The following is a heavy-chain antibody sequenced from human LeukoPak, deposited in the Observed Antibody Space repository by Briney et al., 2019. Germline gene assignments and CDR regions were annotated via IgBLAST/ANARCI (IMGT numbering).Heavy chain of an antibody. CDR1: GFTFSRYS. Sequence: PGGSLRLSCAASGFTFSRYSMNWVRQAPGKGLEWVSSISASPNYIYYADSVEGRFTISRDNAKNSVYLQLNSLRAEDTAVYFCARDPLVTSGNFDYWGQGTLVTVSS. CDR3: ARDPLVTSGNFDY. CDR2: ISASPNYI. J-gene: IGHJ4*02. D-gene: IGHD3-10*01. V-gene: IGHV3-21*01.